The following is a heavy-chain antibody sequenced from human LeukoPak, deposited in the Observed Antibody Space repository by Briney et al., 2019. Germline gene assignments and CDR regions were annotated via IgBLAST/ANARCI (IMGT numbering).Heavy chain of an antibody. Sequence: GGSLRLSCAASGFTFSNAWMSWVRQAPGTGQEWDARIKSKTDGGTTDYAAPVKGRFTISRDDSKNTLYLQMNSLKTEDTAVYYCTTAIYYDSSGFPYYFDYWGQGTLVTVSS. CDR1: GFTFSNAW. CDR2: IKSKTDGGTT. J-gene: IGHJ4*02. V-gene: IGHV3-15*01. CDR3: TTAIYYDSSGFPYYFDY. D-gene: IGHD3-22*01.